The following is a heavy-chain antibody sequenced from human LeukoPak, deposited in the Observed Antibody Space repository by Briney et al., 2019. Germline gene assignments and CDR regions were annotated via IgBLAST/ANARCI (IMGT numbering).Heavy chain of an antibody. J-gene: IGHJ5*02. V-gene: IGHV4-34*01. CDR2: INHSGST. CDR3: ARVGYDYVWGSYRQQQESSFDP. CDR1: GGSFSGYY. D-gene: IGHD3-16*02. Sequence: SETLSLTCAVYGGSFSGYYWSWIRQPPGKGLEWIGEINHSGSTNYSPSLKSRVTISVDTSKNQFSLKLSSVTAADTAVYYCARVGYDYVWGSYRQQQESSFDPWGQGTLVTVSS.